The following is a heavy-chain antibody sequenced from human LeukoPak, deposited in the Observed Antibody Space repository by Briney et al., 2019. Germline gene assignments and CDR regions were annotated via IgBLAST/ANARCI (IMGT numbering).Heavy chain of an antibody. CDR2: INPNSGGT. D-gene: IGHD3-22*01. CDR1: GYTFTGYY. J-gene: IGHJ5*02. CDR3: ARVDYDSSGYYVNWFDP. V-gene: IGHV1-2*02. Sequence: ASVKVSCKASGYTFTGYYMHWVRQAPGQGLEWMGWINPNSGGTNYAQKFQGRVTMTRATSISTAYMELSRLRSDDTAVYYWARVDYDSSGYYVNWFDPWGQGTLVTVSS.